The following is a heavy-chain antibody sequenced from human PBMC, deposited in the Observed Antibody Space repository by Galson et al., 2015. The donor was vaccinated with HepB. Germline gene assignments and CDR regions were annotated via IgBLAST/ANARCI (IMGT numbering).Heavy chain of an antibody. CDR3: ARARNYGSGNYVFDS. CDR1: GFTFSSYA. V-gene: IGHV3-30*04. CDR2: ISYDGSNK. J-gene: IGHJ4*02. D-gene: IGHD3-10*01. Sequence: SLRLSCAASGFTFSSYAMHWVRQAPGKGLEWVAVISYDGSNKYYADSVKGRFTISRDSSKNTLYLQMNSLRAEDTALYYCARARNYGSGNYVFDSWGLGTLVTVSS.